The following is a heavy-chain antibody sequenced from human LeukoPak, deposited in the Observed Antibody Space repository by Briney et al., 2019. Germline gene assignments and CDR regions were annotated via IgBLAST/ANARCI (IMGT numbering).Heavy chain of an antibody. CDR1: GGTFSSYA. CDR3: AREIRSIFGVDPTLPYGMDV. D-gene: IGHD3-3*01. J-gene: IGHJ6*02. CDR2: IIPIFGTA. V-gene: IGHV1-69*13. Sequence: SVKVSCKASGGTFSSYAISWVRQAPGQGLEWMGGIIPIFGTANYAQKFQGRVTITADESTSTAYMELSSLRSEDTAVYYCAREIRSIFGVDPTLPYGMDVWRQGTTVTVSS.